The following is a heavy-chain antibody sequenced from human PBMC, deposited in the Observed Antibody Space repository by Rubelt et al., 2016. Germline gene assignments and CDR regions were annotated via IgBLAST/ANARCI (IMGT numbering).Heavy chain of an antibody. CDR2: ISWNSGSI. J-gene: IGHJ4*02. CDR1: GFTFDDYA. CDR3: LKQAWSAYDFFDY. V-gene: IGHV3-9*01. Sequence: EVQLVESGGGVVQPGRSLRLSCAASGFTFDDYAMHWVRQAPGKGLEWVSGISWNSGSIGYADSVKGRFTISRDNAKNSLYLQMNSLRVEETAGYYCLKQAWSAYDFFDYWGQGSLVTVSS. D-gene: IGHD5-12*01.